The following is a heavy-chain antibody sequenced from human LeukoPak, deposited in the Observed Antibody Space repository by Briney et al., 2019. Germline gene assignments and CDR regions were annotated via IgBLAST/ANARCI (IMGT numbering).Heavy chain of an antibody. Sequence: SETLSLTCTVSGGSISSYYWSWIRQPAGKGLEWIGRIYTSGSTNYNPSLKSRVTMSVDTSKNQFSLKLISVTAADTAVYYCARSTYSSGWQDFDYWGQGTLVTVSS. V-gene: IGHV4-4*07. D-gene: IGHD6-19*01. CDR3: ARSTYSSGWQDFDY. CDR2: IYTSGST. J-gene: IGHJ4*02. CDR1: GGSISSYY.